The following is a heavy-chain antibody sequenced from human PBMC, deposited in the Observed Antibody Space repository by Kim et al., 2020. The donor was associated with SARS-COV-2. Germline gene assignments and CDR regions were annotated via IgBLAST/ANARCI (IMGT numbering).Heavy chain of an antibody. CDR3: AREALQGSDYGMDV. J-gene: IGHJ6*02. CDR2: ISTTSTYT. CDR1: GFTFSTYS. V-gene: IGHV3-21*01. Sequence: GGSLRLSCAASGFTFSTYSMNWVRQAPWKGLEWVSYISTTSTYTYYADSVKGRFTISRDNGKNSLYLQINSLRAEDTAVYYCAREALQGSDYGMDVWGQG.